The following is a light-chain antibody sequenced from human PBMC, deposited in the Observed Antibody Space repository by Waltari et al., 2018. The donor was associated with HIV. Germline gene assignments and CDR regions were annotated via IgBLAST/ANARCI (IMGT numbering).Light chain of an antibody. Sequence: QPVVTQEPSLTVSPGGTVIPTCASSAGAVTRGHYPHWFQQRPGQSPKTLLYDTEQKHRWTPARFSGSVLAGKATLTLSGAHPDDEAKYYCLLSFGNDRLFGGGTFLTVL. CDR3: LLSFGNDRL. V-gene: IGLV7-46*01. CDR1: AGAVTRGHY. J-gene: IGLJ2*01. CDR2: DTE.